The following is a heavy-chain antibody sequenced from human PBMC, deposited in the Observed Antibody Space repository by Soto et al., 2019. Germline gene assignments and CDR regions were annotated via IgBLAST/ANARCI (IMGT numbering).Heavy chain of an antibody. Sequence: QVQLVESGGGVVQPGRSLRLSCAASGFTFSSYGMHWVRQAPGKGLEWVAVIWYDRSNKYYADSVKGRFTISRDNSKNTLYLQMNSLRAEDTAVYYCARDRLSVRAGSDYWGQGTLVTVSS. CDR1: GFTFSSYG. CDR2: IWYDRSNK. CDR3: ARDRLSVRAGSDY. D-gene: IGHD6-19*01. V-gene: IGHV3-33*01. J-gene: IGHJ4*02.